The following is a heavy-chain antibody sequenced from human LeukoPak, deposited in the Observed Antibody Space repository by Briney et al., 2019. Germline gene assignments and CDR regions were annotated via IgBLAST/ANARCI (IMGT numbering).Heavy chain of an antibody. V-gene: IGHV1-69*04. CDR3: ARGPYDGTFYFDS. CDR2: TIPIRGMT. CDR1: GSSVGSYD. D-gene: IGHD3-16*01. Sequence: VTLSCQISGSSVGSYDISWLRQAPGQGHEWMGRTIPIRGMTNYAQKFQGRVTITADTSTSTAYMELSSLTSEDTAVYFCARGPYDGTFYFDSWGQGTLVIVSS. J-gene: IGHJ4*02.